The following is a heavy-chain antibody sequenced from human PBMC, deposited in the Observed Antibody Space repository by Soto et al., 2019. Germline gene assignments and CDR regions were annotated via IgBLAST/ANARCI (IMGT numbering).Heavy chain of an antibody. CDR2: INPNSGGT. CDR3: ARDNSVTTPRGGDYYYMDV. J-gene: IGHJ6*03. Sequence: ASVKVSCKASGYTFTGYYMHWVRQAPGQGLEWMGWINPNSGGTNYAQKFQGWVTMTRDTSISTAYMELSRLRSDDTAVYYCARDNSVTTPRGGDYYYMDVWGKGTTVTVSS. D-gene: IGHD4-17*01. CDR1: GYTFTGYY. V-gene: IGHV1-2*04.